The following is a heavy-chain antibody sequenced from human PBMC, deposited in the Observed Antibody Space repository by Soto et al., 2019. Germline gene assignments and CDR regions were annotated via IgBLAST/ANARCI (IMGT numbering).Heavy chain of an antibody. V-gene: IGHV1-8*01. D-gene: IGHD6-19*01. J-gene: IGHJ3*02. Sequence: ASVKVSCKASGYTFPSYDINWVRQATGQGLEWMGWMNPNSGNTGYAQKFQGRVTMTRNTSISTAYMELSSLRSEDTAVYYCARGLKEVAGTSDAFDIWGQGTMVNVSS. CDR3: ARGLKEVAGTSDAFDI. CDR2: MNPNSGNT. CDR1: GYTFPSYD.